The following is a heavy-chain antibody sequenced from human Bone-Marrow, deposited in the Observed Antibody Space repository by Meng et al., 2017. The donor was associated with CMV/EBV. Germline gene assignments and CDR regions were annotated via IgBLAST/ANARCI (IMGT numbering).Heavy chain of an antibody. CDR3: GGSSGWYYYYGMDV. D-gene: IGHD6-6*01. J-gene: IGHJ6*02. CDR1: GFTFSSYA. CDR2: ISYDGSNK. V-gene: IGHV3-30*14. Sequence: GGSLRLSCAASGFTFSSYAMHWVRQAPGKGLEWVAVISYDGSNKYYADSVKGRFTISRDNSKNTLYLQMNSLRAEDTAVYYCGGSSGWYYYYGMDVWGRGTTVTVSS.